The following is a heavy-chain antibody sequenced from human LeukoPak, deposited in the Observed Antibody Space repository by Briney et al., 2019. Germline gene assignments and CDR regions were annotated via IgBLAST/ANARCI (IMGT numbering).Heavy chain of an antibody. D-gene: IGHD1-1*01. J-gene: IGHJ3*02. CDR3: ARQLEGRVVIPLDGFDI. Sequence: PSETLSLTCSVSGGSISSSKYYWGWVRQSPGKGLEWIGSIYFSGSTYYNPSFESRVTISVDTSKRQFSLELNSVTAADTGLYYCARQLEGRVVIPLDGFDIWGQGTMVTVSS. CDR2: IYFSGST. CDR1: GGSISSSKYY. V-gene: IGHV4-39*01.